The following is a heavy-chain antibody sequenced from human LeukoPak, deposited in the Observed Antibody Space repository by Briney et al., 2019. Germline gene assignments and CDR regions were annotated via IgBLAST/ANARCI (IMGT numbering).Heavy chain of an antibody. D-gene: IGHD6-25*01. V-gene: IGHV3-23*01. CDR3: AKVAASALVDWFDP. Sequence: GGSLRLSCAASGFIFSNYAMRWVRQAPGKGMEWVLRVTGSGGGTFYASSVKGRFTISRDNSQNTLYLQMNSLGAEDTAVYYCAKVAASALVDWFDPWGQGTLVTVSS. J-gene: IGHJ5*02. CDR2: VTGSGGGT. CDR1: GFIFSNYA.